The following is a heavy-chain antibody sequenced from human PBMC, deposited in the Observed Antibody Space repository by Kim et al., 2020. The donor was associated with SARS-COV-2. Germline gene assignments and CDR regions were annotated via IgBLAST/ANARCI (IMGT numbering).Heavy chain of an antibody. J-gene: IGHJ6*02. CDR3: ARPGPPFTYYYDSSGYNGMDV. V-gene: IGHV4-39*01. Sequence: SETLSLTCTVSGGSISSSSYYWGWIRQPPGKGLEWIGSIYYSGSTYYNPSLKSRVTISVDTSKNQFSLKLSSVTAADTAVYYCARPGPPFTYYYDSSGYNGMDVWGQGTTVTVSS. CDR1: GGSISSSSYY. D-gene: IGHD3-22*01. CDR2: IYYSGST.